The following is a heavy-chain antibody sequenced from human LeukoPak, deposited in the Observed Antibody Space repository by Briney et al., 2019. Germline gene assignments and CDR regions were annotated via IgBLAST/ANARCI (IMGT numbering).Heavy chain of an antibody. J-gene: IGHJ4*02. CDR3: ARDGGKSYEIDY. Sequence: GGSLRLSCAASGFTFSTYEMNWVRRAPGKGLEWVSYISSSGSTIYYADSVKGRFTISRGNAKNSLYLQMNSLRVEDTAVYYCARDGGKSYEIDYWGQGTLVTVSS. V-gene: IGHV3-48*03. CDR2: ISSSGSTI. D-gene: IGHD5-18*01. CDR1: GFTFSTYE.